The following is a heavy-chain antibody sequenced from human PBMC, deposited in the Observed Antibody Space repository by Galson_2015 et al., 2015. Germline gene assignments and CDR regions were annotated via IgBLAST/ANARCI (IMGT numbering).Heavy chain of an antibody. Sequence: LSLTCTVSGGSISSSSYYWGWIRQPPGKGLEWIGSIYYSGSTYYNPSLKSRVTISVDTSKNQFSLKLSSVTAADTAVYYCARLIESGSYRGDDAFDIWGQGTMVTVSS. CDR2: IYYSGST. D-gene: IGHD1-26*01. V-gene: IGHV4-39*01. CDR3: ARLIESGSYRGDDAFDI. J-gene: IGHJ3*02. CDR1: GGSISSSSYY.